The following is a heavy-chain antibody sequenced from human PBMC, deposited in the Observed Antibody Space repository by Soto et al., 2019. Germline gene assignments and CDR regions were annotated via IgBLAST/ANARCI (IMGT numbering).Heavy chain of an antibody. D-gene: IGHD6-13*01. Sequence: QVQLQESGPGLVKPSETLSLTCAVSGGSVNSGTYYWSWIRQPPGKGLEWIGYLYNTVSSDYNPSRDSRVTISVDTSQHHFSLILSSVTAADTAVYFGASGSSASSYIDSWGQGTLVTVSS. J-gene: IGHJ4*02. CDR2: LYNTVSS. CDR3: ASGSSASSYIDS. CDR1: GGSVNSGTYY. V-gene: IGHV4-61*03.